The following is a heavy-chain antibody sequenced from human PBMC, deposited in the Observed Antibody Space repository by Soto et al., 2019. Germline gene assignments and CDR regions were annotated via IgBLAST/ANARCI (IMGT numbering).Heavy chain of an antibody. D-gene: IGHD1-26*01. CDR2: INHSGST. V-gene: IGHV4-34*01. CDR1: VGSFSGYY. Sequence: SETLSLTCDVYVGSFSGYYWSWIRQPPGKGLEWIGEINHSGSTNYNPSLKSRVTISVDTSKNQFSLKLSSVTAADTAVYYCATDVRSGSYRHNRYFDYWGQGTLVTVSS. CDR3: ATDVRSGSYRHNRYFDY. J-gene: IGHJ4*02.